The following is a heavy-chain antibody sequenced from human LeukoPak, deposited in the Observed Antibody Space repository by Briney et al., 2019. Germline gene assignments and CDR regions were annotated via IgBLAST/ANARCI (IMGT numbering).Heavy chain of an antibody. V-gene: IGHV3-23*01. D-gene: IGHD5-24*01. CDR2: ISASGGT. CDR1: GFTFSSYD. CDR3: AKDYSAYNYLADFDY. J-gene: IGHJ4*02. Sequence: GGSLRLSCAASGFTFSSYDMSWVRQAPGKGLEWVSAISASGGTYYADSVKGRFTISRDNSNNTLYLQMDSMRAEDTAVYYCAKDYSAYNYLADFDYWRQGALVTVSS.